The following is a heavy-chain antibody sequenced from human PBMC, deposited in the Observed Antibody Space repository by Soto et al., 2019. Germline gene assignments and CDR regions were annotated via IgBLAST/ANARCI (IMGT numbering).Heavy chain of an antibody. D-gene: IGHD2-15*01. V-gene: IGHV4-39*01. J-gene: IGHJ4*02. Sequence: SETQSLTCTVSGGSISSSSYYWGWIRQPPGKGLEWIGSIYYSGSTYYNPSLKSRVTISVDTSKNQFSLKLSSVTAADTAVYYCARSYCSGGSCYPHYFDYWGQGTLVTVSS. CDR1: GGSISSSSYY. CDR3: ARSYCSGGSCYPHYFDY. CDR2: IYYSGST.